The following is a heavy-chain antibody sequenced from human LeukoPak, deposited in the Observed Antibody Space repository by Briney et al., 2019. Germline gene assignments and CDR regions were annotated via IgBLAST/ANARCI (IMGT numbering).Heavy chain of an antibody. Sequence: GGSLRLSCVASGFIFNDYATSWVRQAPGKGLEWISGVSDDGIGTYYADSVKGRFTISRDNSKNTLYLQMNSLRAEDTAVYYCAKDRGYSYGNDYWGQGTLVTVSS. V-gene: IGHV3-23*01. CDR2: VSDDGIGT. J-gene: IGHJ4*02. CDR1: GFIFNDYA. CDR3: AKDRGYSYGNDY. D-gene: IGHD5-18*01.